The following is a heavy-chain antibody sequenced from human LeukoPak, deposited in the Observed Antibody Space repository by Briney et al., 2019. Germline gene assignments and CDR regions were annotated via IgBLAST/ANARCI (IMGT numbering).Heavy chain of an antibody. D-gene: IGHD6-13*01. CDR1: SGFISSYY. Sequence: PSETLSLTCSVSSGFISSYYWTWIRQSPGKGLEWIGYIYYTGSTSYNPSLQSRVTISVDTSKTQITLRLSSVTAADTAVYYCAGEEGIAAAGALEYWGQGILVTVSS. CDR2: IYYTGST. J-gene: IGHJ4*02. V-gene: IGHV4-59*01. CDR3: AGEEGIAAAGALEY.